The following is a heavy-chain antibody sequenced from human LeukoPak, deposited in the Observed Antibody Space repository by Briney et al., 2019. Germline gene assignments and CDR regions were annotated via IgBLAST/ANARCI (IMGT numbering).Heavy chain of an antibody. CDR3: ARRGWGGGAFDI. J-gene: IGHJ3*02. V-gene: IGHV4-59*01. CDR1: GGSISSYY. CDR2: IYYSGST. D-gene: IGHD7-27*01. Sequence: PSETLSLTCTVSGGSISSYYWSWIRQPPGKGLEWIGYIYYSGSTNYNPSLKSRVTISVDTSKNQFSLKLSSVTAADTAVYYCARRGWGGGAFDIWGQGTMVTVSS.